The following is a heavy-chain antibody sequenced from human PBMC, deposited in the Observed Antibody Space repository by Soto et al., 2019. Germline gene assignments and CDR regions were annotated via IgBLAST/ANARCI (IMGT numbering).Heavy chain of an antibody. CDR1: GFSFSTSAVG. Sequence: QITLKESGPTLVKPTQTLTLTCTFSGFSFSTSAVGVGWIRQPPGKALEWLALIYWDDDKRYSPSLKSRLTLTKDTSRNQVVVTMNNMDPVDTTTYYCAHVYWAASGTRYYFDYWGQGTLVTVSS. D-gene: IGHD6-13*01. J-gene: IGHJ4*02. CDR2: IYWDDDK. CDR3: AHVYWAASGTRYYFDY. V-gene: IGHV2-5*02.